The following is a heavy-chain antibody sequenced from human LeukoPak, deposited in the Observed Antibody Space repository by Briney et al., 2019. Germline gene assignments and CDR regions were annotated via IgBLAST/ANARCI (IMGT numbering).Heavy chain of an antibody. J-gene: IGHJ3*02. CDR2: IYYSGST. CDR1: GNSISSGDYY. CDR3: ARISQSITMIVADAFDI. D-gene: IGHD3-22*01. V-gene: IGHV4-61*10. Sequence: PSETLSLTCTVSGNSISSGDYYWSWIRQPAGKGLEWIGYIYYSGSTNYNPSLKSRVTISVDTSKNQFSLKLSSVTAADTAVYYCARISQSITMIVADAFDIWGQGTMVTVSS.